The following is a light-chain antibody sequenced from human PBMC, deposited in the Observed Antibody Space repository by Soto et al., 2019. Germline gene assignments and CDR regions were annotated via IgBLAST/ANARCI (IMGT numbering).Light chain of an antibody. Sequence: DIQMTHSPSTLSGSLGDTVTITCRASQTISSWLAWYQQKPGKAPKLLIYKASTLKSGVPSRISGSGSGTEFTLTISSLQPDDFATYYCQQYTNYPWTFGQGTKVDI. CDR2: KAS. CDR1: QTISSW. J-gene: IGKJ1*01. CDR3: QQYTNYPWT. V-gene: IGKV1-5*03.